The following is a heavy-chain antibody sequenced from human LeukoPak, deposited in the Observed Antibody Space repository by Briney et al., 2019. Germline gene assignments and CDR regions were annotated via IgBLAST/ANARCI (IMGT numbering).Heavy chain of an antibody. Sequence: SETLSLTCTVSGYSISSGYYWGWIRQPPGKGLEWIGSIYHSGGTYYNPSLKSRVTISVDTSKNQFSLKLSSVTAADTAVDYCARSPPPRRGVGATPWFDPWGQGTLVTVSS. D-gene: IGHD1-26*01. CDR2: IYHSGGT. CDR3: ARSPPPRRGVGATPWFDP. CDR1: GYSISSGYY. V-gene: IGHV4-38-2*02. J-gene: IGHJ5*02.